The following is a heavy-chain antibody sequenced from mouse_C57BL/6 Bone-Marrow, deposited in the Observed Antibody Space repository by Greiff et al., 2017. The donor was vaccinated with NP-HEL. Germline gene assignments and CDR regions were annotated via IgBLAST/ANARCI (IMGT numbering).Heavy chain of an antibody. Sequence: QVQLQQPGAELVKPGASVKLSCKASGYTFTSYWMHWVKQRPGRGLEWIGRIAPNSGGTKYNEKFKSQAKLTGDKPSSTAYMQPSSLTSEDSAVYYCAREGPNYYGSSYWYFDVWGTGTTVTVSS. CDR1: GYTFTSYW. CDR2: IAPNSGGT. V-gene: IGHV1-72*01. D-gene: IGHD1-1*01. CDR3: AREGPNYYGSSYWYFDV. J-gene: IGHJ1*03.